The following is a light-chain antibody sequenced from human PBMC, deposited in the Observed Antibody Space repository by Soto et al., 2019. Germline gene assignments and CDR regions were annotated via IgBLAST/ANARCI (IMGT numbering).Light chain of an antibody. Sequence: DIVWTQTPGTLSLSPGESAILSCMASQSVTSSHLAWYQQKPGQAPRLLIYGASSRDTGIPDRFSGSGSGTDFTLTISRLEPEDFAVYYCQQYGSSGTFGQGTKVDIK. V-gene: IGKV3-20*01. CDR1: QSVTSSH. CDR2: GAS. J-gene: IGKJ1*01. CDR3: QQYGSSGT.